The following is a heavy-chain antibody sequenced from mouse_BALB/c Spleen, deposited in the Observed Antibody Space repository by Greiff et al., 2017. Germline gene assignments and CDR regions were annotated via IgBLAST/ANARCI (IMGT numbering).Heavy chain of an antibody. CDR3: ARGDYDRENY. J-gene: IGHJ2*01. Sequence: VQLQQSGAELVRPGALVKLSCKASGFNIKDYYMHWVKQRPEQGLEWIGWIDPENGNTIYDPKFQGKASITADTSSNTAYLQLSSLTSEDTAVYYCARGDYDRENYWGQGTTLTVSS. V-gene: IGHV14-1*02. CDR2: IDPENGNT. D-gene: IGHD2-4*01. CDR1: GFNIKDYY.